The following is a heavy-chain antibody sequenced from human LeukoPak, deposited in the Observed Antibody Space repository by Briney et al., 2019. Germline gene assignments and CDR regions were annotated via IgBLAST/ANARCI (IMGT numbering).Heavy chain of an antibody. J-gene: IGHJ4*02. Sequence: GGSLRLSCAASGFDLNTYEMNWVRQAPGKGLEWIAAITISGHTKNYADSVKGRFTISRDNARTSLYLQMNRLRVEDTGLYYCARGDPHADVWGQGTLVTVSS. CDR2: ITISGHTK. CDR3: ARGDPHADV. CDR1: GFDLNTYE. V-gene: IGHV3-48*03.